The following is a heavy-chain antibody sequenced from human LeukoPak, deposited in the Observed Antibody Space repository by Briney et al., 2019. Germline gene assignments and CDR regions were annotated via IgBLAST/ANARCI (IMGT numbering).Heavy chain of an antibody. Sequence: GGSLRLSCAASGFTFDDYGMSWVRQAPGKGLEWVSGINWNGGSTGYADSVKGRFTISRDNAKNSLYLQMNSLRAEDTALYYCARERTYSGSGSTYPYYDYWGQGTLVTVSS. D-gene: IGHD3-10*01. V-gene: IGHV3-20*04. CDR3: ARERTYSGSGSTYPYYDY. CDR1: GFTFDDYG. J-gene: IGHJ4*02. CDR2: INWNGGST.